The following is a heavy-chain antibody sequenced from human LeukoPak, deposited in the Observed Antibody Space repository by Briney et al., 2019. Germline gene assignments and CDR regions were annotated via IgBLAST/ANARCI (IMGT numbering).Heavy chain of an antibody. V-gene: IGHV1-24*01. Sequence: GASVKVSCKVSGYTLTELSMHWVRQAPGKGLEWMGGFDPEDGETIYAQKFQGRVTMTEDTSTDTAYMELSSLRSEDTAVYYCASITMVRGAIIPYGYYYYGMDVWGQGTTVTVSS. J-gene: IGHJ6*02. CDR1: GYTLTELS. D-gene: IGHD3-10*01. CDR3: ASITMVRGAIIPYGYYYYGMDV. CDR2: FDPEDGET.